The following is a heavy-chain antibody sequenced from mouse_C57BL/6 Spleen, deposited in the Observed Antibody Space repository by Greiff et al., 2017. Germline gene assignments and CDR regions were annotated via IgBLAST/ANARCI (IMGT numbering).Heavy chain of an antibody. J-gene: IGHJ2*01. D-gene: IGHD3-2*02. CDR3: ARDTGQASFDD. CDR2: ISSGSSSI. Sequence: EVKLVESGGGLVKPGGSLKLSCAASGFTFSDYGMHWVRQAQEKGLEWVAYISSGSSSIYYEDTVKGRITISRDNAKNTLFLQMASIGSEDTANYSCARDTGQASFDDWGQGTTLTVSS. CDR1: GFTFSDYG. V-gene: IGHV5-17*01.